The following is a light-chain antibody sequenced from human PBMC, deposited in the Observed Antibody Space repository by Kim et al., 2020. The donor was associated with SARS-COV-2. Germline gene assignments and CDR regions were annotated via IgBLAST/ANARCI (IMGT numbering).Light chain of an antibody. CDR3: LAWASSTVV. V-gene: IGLV3-1*01. CDR1: NLGNTS. Sequence: SYELTQPPSVSVSPGRTASITCSGDNLGNTSACWYQQKAGQSPVLVMYQDSKRPSGIPERFSGSNSGNTATLTISGTQAMDEAEYYCLAWASSTVVFGGG. CDR2: QDS. J-gene: IGLJ2*01.